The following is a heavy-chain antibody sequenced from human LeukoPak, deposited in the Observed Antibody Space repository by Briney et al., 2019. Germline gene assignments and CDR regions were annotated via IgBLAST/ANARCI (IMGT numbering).Heavy chain of an antibody. J-gene: IGHJ4*02. D-gene: IGHD6-13*01. V-gene: IGHV4-34*01. CDR1: GGSFSGYY. CDR3: AREGLSGIAASGLGY. CDR2: INHSGST. Sequence: SETLSLTCAVYGGSFSGYYWSWIRQPPGKGLEWIGEINHSGSTNYNPSLKSRVTISVDTSKNQFSLKLSSVTAADTAVYYCAREGLSGIAASGLGYWGQGTLVTVSS.